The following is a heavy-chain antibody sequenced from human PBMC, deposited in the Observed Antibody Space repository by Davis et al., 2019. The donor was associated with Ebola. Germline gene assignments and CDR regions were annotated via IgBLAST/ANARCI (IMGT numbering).Heavy chain of an antibody. J-gene: IGHJ6*02. D-gene: IGHD3-22*01. CDR2: INPNSGGT. CDR3: ARDRPDYYDRSGYPKGYYYGMDV. CDR1: GYTFTGYY. Sequence: ASVKVSCKASGYTFTGYYMHWVRQAPGQGLEWMGWINPNSGGTNYAQKFQGWVTMTRDTSISTAYMELSRLRSEDTAVYYCARDRPDYYDRSGYPKGYYYGMDVWGQGTTVTVSS. V-gene: IGHV1-2*04.